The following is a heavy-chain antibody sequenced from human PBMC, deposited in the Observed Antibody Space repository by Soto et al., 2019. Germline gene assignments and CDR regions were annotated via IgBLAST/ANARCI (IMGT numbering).Heavy chain of an antibody. CDR2: ISYDGSNK. V-gene: IGHV3-30*18. CDR3: AKDSDFEGYDSSGYYSYFGY. CDR1: GFTFSSYG. Sequence: QVQLVESGGGVVQPGRSLRLSCAASGFTFSSYGMHWVRQAPGKGLEWVAVISYDGSNKYYADSVKGRFTISRDNSKNTLYLQMNSLRAEDTAVYYCAKDSDFEGYDSSGYYSYFGYWGQGTLVTVSS. D-gene: IGHD3-22*01. J-gene: IGHJ4*02.